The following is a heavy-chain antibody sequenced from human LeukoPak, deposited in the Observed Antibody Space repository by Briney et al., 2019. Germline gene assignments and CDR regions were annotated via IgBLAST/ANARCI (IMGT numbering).Heavy chain of an antibody. CDR1: GYSFTSYW. Sequence: GESLKISCKGSGYSFTSYWIGWVRQAPGKGLVWVSRMNSDGSSTTYADSVKGRFTISKDNAKNTLYLQMNSLRAEDTAVYHCAREAFNYGDHYFDYWGQGTLVTVSS. CDR3: AREAFNYGDHYFDY. J-gene: IGHJ4*02. V-gene: IGHV3-74*01. CDR2: MNSDGSST. D-gene: IGHD4-17*01.